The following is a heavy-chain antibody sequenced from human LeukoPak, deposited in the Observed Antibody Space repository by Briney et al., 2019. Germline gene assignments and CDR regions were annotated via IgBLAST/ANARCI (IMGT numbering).Heavy chain of an antibody. CDR3: ARDMIVWYAFDI. J-gene: IGHJ3*02. CDR1: GYTFTGYY. D-gene: IGHD3-22*01. V-gene: IGHV1-2*02. CDR2: INPNSGGT. Sequence: GASVKVSCKASGYTFTGYYMHWVRQAPGQGLEWMGWINPNSGGTNYAQKFQGRVTMSRDTSISTAYMELSRLRSDDTAVYYCARDMIVWYAFDIWGQGTMVTVSS.